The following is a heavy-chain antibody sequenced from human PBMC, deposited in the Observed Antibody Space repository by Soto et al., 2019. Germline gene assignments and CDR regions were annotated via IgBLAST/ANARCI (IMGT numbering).Heavy chain of an antibody. Sequence: SETLSLTCTVSGGSINSYYWSWIRQPPGEGLEWIGYIYYSGSTNYNPSLKSRVTMSVDTSKNQFSLKLSSVTAADTAVYYCARGKGHYQRMDVWGQGTTVTVSS. V-gene: IGHV4-59*01. D-gene: IGHD2-2*01. J-gene: IGHJ6*02. CDR1: GGSINSYY. CDR3: ARGKGHYQRMDV. CDR2: IYYSGST.